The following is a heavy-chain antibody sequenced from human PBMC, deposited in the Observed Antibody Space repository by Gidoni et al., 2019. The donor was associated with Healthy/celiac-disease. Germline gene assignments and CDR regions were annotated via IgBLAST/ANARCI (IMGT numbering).Heavy chain of an antibody. CDR1: GFTFSSYA. V-gene: IGHV3-23*01. CDR3: AKDPKVEGSEDY. CDR2: ISGSGGST. Sequence: EVPLLESVGGLVQPGGSLRLSCAASGFTFSSYAMSWVRQAPGKGLEWVSAISGSGGSTYYADSVKGRFTISRDNSKNTLYLQMNSLRAEDTAVYHCAKDPKVEGSEDYWGQGTLVTVSS. J-gene: IGHJ4*02. D-gene: IGHD3-10*01.